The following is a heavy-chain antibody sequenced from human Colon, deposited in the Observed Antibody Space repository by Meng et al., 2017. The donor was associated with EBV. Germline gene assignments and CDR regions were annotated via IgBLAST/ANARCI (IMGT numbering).Heavy chain of an antibody. V-gene: IGHV1-18*01. J-gene: IGHJ4*02. D-gene: IGHD1-26*01. CDR1: VYTLAHYG. CDR2: ISAYNGNT. CDR3: ARVEVGITSGDY. Sequence: QAQFGQSGGEVKKPRAPLTHSCKSSVYTLAHYGITWVLQAPGQGLEWMGWISAYNGNTNYAQTLQGRVTMTTDTSTSTAYMELRSLRSDDTAVYYCARVEVGITSGDYWGQGTLVTVSS.